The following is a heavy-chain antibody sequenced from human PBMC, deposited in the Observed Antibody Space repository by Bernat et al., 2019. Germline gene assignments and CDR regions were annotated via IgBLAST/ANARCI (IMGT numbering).Heavy chain of an antibody. Sequence: QVQLQQWGAGLLKPSETLSLTCAVYGGSFSGYYWSWIRQPPGKGLEWIGEINHSGSTNYNSSLKSRVTISVDTSKNQFSLKVSSVTAADTAIYYCARGRERYTLNYSPRGERGSMDVSRQETTVTVAS. CDR1: GGSFSGYY. J-gene: IGHJ6*01. D-gene: IGHD1-7*01. CDR2: INHSGST. V-gene: IGHV4-34*01. CDR3: ARGRERYTLNYSPRGERGSMDV.